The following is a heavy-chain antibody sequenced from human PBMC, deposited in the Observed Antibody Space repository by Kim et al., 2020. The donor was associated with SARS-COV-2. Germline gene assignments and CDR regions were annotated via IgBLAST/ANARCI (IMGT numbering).Heavy chain of an antibody. D-gene: IGHD6-19*01. J-gene: IGHJ3*02. CDR3: ARDLGYSSVSGAFDI. Sequence: PSLKSRVTISVDKSKNQFSLKLSSVTAADTAVYYCARDLGYSSVSGAFDIWGQGTMVTVSS. V-gene: IGHV4-4*02.